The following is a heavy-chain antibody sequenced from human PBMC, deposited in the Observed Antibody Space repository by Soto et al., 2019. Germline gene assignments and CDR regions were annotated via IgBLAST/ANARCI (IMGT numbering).Heavy chain of an antibody. CDR2: IYYSGST. D-gene: IGHD4-17*01. J-gene: IGHJ4*02. CDR3: ARVDYYGDSPYYFDY. CDR1: GGSISSGGYY. Sequence: QVQLQESGPGLVKPSQTLSLTCTVSGGSISSGGYYWSWIRQHPGKGLEWIGYIYYSGSTYYNPSLKRRVTISVDTSKNQFSLKLSSVTAADTAVYYCARVDYYGDSPYYFDYWGQGTLVTVSS. V-gene: IGHV4-31*03.